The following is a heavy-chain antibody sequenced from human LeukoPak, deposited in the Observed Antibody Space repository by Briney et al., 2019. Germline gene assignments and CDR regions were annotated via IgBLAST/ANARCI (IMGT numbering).Heavy chain of an antibody. J-gene: IGHJ4*02. CDR1: GGSFSGNY. CDR3: ARAPAATGTIDY. D-gene: IGHD6-13*01. V-gene: IGHV4-34*01. Sequence: SETLSLTCAVYGGSFSGNYWTWIRQPPGKGLEWIGEINHSGSTNYNTSLKGRVTISIDTSKNRFSLNLISVTAADTAVYYCARAPAATGTIDYWGQGTLVTVSS. CDR2: INHSGST.